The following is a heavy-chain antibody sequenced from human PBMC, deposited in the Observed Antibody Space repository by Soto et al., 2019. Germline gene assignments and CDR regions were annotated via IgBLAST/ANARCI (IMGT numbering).Heavy chain of an antibody. J-gene: IGHJ1*01. CDR1: GFTFSDDY. CDR3: ARGSDGYSSRWLVY. D-gene: IGHD6-13*01. Sequence: LRLSCAASGFTFSDDYMSWIRQAPGKGLEWVSYISSSSSYTNYADSVKGRFTISRDNAKNSLYLQMNSLRAEDTAVYYCARGSDGYSSRWLVYWRQGTLVTVSS. V-gene: IGHV3-11*06. CDR2: ISSSSSYT.